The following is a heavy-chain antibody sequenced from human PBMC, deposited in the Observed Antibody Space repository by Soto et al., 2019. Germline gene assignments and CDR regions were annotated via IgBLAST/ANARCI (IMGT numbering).Heavy chain of an antibody. J-gene: IGHJ4*02. CDR1: GYTFTSYG. CDR3: ARDVVVVVAAQGGYFDY. CDR2: ISAYNGNT. Sequence: QVQLVQSGAEVKKPGASVKVSCKASGYTFTSYGISWVRQAPGQGLEWMGWISAYNGNTNYAQKLQGRVTMTTDTSPSTAYMELRSLRSDDTAVYYCARDVVVVVAAQGGYFDYWGQGTLVTVSS. D-gene: IGHD2-15*01. V-gene: IGHV1-18*01.